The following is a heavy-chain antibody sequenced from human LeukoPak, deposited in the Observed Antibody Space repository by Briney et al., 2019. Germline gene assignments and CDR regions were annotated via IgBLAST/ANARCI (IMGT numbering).Heavy chain of an antibody. J-gene: IGHJ4*02. Sequence: GGSLRLSCAASGFTFSGSAMHWVRQASGKGLEWVGRIRSKANSYATAYAATVKGRFTISRDDSKNTAYLQMNSLRAEDTALYYCASGYSKYYFDYWGQGTLVTVSS. CDR2: IRSKANSYAT. CDR3: ASGYSKYYFDY. D-gene: IGHD3-22*01. CDR1: GFTFSGSA. V-gene: IGHV3-73*01.